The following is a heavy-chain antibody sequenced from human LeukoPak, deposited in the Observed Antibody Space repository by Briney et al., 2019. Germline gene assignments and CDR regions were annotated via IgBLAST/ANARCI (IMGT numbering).Heavy chain of an antibody. CDR3: ARGGYDSSGYYSLDY. CDR1: GGSISSYY. J-gene: IGHJ4*02. D-gene: IGHD3-22*01. V-gene: IGHV4-59*01. Sequence: SETLSLTCTVSGGSISSYYWSWIRQPPGKGLEWIWYIYYSGSTNYNPSLKSRVTISVDTSKNQFSLKLSSVTAADTAVYYCARGGYDSSGYYSLDYWGQGTLVTVSS. CDR2: IYYSGST.